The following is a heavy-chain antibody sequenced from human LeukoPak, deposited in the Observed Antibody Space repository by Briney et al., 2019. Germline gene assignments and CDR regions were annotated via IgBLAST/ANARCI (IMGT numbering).Heavy chain of an antibody. V-gene: IGHV3-66*01. CDR1: GFTVSSNY. D-gene: IGHD4/OR15-4a*01. J-gene: IGHJ4*02. Sequence: PGGSLRLSCAASGFTVSSNYMSWVRQAPGKGLEWVSVIYSGGSTYYADSVKGRFTISRDNSKNTLYLQMNSLRAEDTAVYYCARDTDGAYYFGYWGQGTLVTVSS. CDR2: IYSGGST. CDR3: ARDTDGAYYFGY.